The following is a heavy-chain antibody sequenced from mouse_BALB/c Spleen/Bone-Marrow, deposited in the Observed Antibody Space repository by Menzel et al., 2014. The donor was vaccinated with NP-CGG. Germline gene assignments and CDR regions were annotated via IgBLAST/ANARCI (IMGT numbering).Heavy chain of an antibody. CDR2: IRDKANGYTT. CDR3: AIEDYYAMDY. V-gene: IGHV7-3*02. J-gene: IGHJ4*01. CDR1: GFTFTDYY. Sequence: VKVVESGGGLVQPGGSLRLSCATSGFTFTDYYISWGRQPPGKELEWLGFIRDKANGYTTEYSAYVKGRFTISRDNSQSFLYLQMTSLRAEDSSTYYCAIEDYYAMDYWGECTPVPVSS.